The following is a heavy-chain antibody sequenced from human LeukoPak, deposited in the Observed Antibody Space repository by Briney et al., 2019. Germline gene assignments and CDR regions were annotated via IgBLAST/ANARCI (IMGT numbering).Heavy chain of an antibody. Sequence: TSETLSLTCTVSGGSVTNSYWSWVRQPPGKGLEWLGYIYYSGSTNYNPSLNSRVTISVDTSKNQFSLKLSSVTAADTAVYYCARRKVVPAAPFDYWGQGTLVTVSS. CDR1: GGSVTNSY. CDR3: ARRKVVPAAPFDY. J-gene: IGHJ4*02. V-gene: IGHV4-59*08. D-gene: IGHD2-2*01. CDR2: IYYSGST.